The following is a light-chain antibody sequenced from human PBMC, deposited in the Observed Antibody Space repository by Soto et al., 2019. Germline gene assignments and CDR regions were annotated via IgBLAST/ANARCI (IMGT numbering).Light chain of an antibody. Sequence: EIVLTQSPGTLSLSPGERATLSCRASQSVSSSYLAWYQQKPGQAPRLLIYGASSRATGIPDRFSGSGSGTDFTLTISRLEPEDFAVYYCQQYGSSRTFGQGTNVELK. CDR3: QQYGSSRT. V-gene: IGKV3-20*01. CDR1: QSVSSSY. J-gene: IGKJ1*01. CDR2: GAS.